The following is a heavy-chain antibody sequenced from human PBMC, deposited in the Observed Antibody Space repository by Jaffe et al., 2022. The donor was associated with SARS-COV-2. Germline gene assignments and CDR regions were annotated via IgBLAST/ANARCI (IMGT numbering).Heavy chain of an antibody. J-gene: IGHJ6*02. V-gene: IGHV1-3*01. D-gene: IGHD3-3*01. Sequence: QVQLVQSGAEVKKPGASVKVSCKASGYTFTSYAMHWVRQAPGQRLEWMGWINAGNGNTKYSQKFQGRVTITRDTSASTAYMELSSLRSEDTAVYYCASGSIFGVVMGYYYYGMDVWGQGTTVTVSS. CDR2: INAGNGNT. CDR3: ASGSIFGVVMGYYYYGMDV. CDR1: GYTFTSYA.